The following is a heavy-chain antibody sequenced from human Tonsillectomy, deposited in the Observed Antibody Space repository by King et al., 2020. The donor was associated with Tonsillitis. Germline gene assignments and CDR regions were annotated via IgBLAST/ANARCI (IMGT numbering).Heavy chain of an antibody. J-gene: IGHJ3*02. V-gene: IGHV4-34*01. D-gene: IGHD2-8*01. CDR2: INHSGST. Sequence: VQLQQWGAGLLKPSETLSLTCAVYGGSFSGYYWSWIRQPPGKGLEWIGEINHSGSTNYNPSLKSRVTISVDTSKNQFSLKLSSVTAADTAVYYCARGRGKTCTNCVCYPRRSLAVYAFDIWGQGTMVTVSS. CDR3: ARGRGKTCTNCVCYPRRSLAVYAFDI. CDR1: GGSFSGYY.